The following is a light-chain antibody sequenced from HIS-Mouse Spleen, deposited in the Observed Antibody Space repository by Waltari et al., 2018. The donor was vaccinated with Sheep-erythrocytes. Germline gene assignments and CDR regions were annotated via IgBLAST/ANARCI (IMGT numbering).Light chain of an antibody. CDR3: CSYAGSSTPWV. CDR2: EGS. J-gene: IGLJ3*02. Sequence: QSALTQPASVSGSPGQSITISCPGTSRDVGSYNPFLWYQQHPGKAPKLMIYEGSKRPSGVSNRFSGYKSGNTASLTISGLQAEDEADYYCCSYAGSSTPWVFGGGTKLTVL. CDR1: SRDVGSYNP. V-gene: IGLV2-23*01.